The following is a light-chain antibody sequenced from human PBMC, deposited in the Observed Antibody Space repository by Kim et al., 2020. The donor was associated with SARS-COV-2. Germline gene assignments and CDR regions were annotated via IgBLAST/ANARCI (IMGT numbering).Light chain of an antibody. CDR1: TGAVTRGHL. J-gene: IGLJ2*01. CDR2: NTD. Sequence: PGGTATLTCGSSTGAVTRGHLPYWFQQKPGQAPKTLIYNTDNRHSWTPARFSGSLLGGKAALTLSGAQPEDEADYFCLITFSVTRIFGGGTQLTVL. V-gene: IGLV7-46*01. CDR3: LITFSVTRI.